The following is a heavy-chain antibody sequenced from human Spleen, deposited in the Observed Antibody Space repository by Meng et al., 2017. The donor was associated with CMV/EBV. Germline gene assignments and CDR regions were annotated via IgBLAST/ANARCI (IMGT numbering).Heavy chain of an antibody. CDR1: GFTVSSNY. D-gene: IGHD6-6*01. V-gene: IGHV3-53*01. CDR2: IYRGGNS. J-gene: IGHJ4*02. Sequence: GESLKISCAASGFTVSSNYVSWVRQAPGKGLEWVSVIYRGGNSNYADSVEGRFTISRDNAKNSLYLQMNSLRAEDTAVYYCATTGAARRWDFDYWGQGTLVTVSS. CDR3: ATTGAARRWDFDY.